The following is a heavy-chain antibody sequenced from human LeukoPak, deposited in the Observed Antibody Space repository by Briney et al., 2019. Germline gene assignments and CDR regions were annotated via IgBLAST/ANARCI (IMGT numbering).Heavy chain of an antibody. Sequence: GGSLRLSCAASGFTFSSYAMSWVRQAPGKGLEWVSAISGSGGSTYYADSVKGRFTISRDNSKNTLYLQMNSLRAEDTAVYYCAKDIGEYQLLRSEGHYYFDYWGQGTLVTVSS. CDR2: ISGSGGST. J-gene: IGHJ4*02. V-gene: IGHV3-23*01. CDR1: GFTFSSYA. CDR3: AKDIGEYQLLRSEGHYYFDY. D-gene: IGHD2-2*01.